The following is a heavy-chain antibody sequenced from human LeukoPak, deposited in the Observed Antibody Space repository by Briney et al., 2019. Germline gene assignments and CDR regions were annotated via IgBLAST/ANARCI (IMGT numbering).Heavy chain of an antibody. Sequence: PGGSLRLSCAASGFTFSSYSMNWVRQAPGKGLEWVSSISSSSSYIYYADSVKGRFTISRDNAKNSLYLQMNSLRAEDTAIYYCASGAYYYDNSGFPYWGQGTLVTVSS. D-gene: IGHD3-22*01. CDR2: ISSSSSYI. J-gene: IGHJ4*02. V-gene: IGHV3-21*01. CDR3: ASGAYYYDNSGFPY. CDR1: GFTFSSYS.